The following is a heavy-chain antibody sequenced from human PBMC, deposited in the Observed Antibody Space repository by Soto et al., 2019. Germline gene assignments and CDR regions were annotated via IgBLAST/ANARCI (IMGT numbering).Heavy chain of an antibody. CDR1: GFTFSSYT. Sequence: GGSLRLSCAASGFTFSSYTMIWVRQAPGKGLEWVSVITGSGGSTYYADSVKGWFTISRDTSKNTLFLQMNSLRAEDTAVYYCAKDRYGDYGGIDYWGQGTMVTVSS. V-gene: IGHV3-23*01. J-gene: IGHJ4*02. D-gene: IGHD4-17*01. CDR3: AKDRYGDYGGIDY. CDR2: ITGSGGST.